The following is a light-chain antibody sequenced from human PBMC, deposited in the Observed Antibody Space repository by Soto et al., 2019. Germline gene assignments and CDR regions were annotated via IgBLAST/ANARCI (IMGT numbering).Light chain of an antibody. CDR3: QHYNNWPPWT. V-gene: IGKV3-15*01. J-gene: IGKJ1*01. Sequence: EIVLTQSPGTLSLSPGERATLSCRASQSMSSSYLAWYQQKPGQAPRLLIYGASIRATGIPARFTGSGSGTEFTLTISSLQSEDFAVYYCQHYNNWPPWTFGQGTKVDIK. CDR2: GAS. CDR1: QSMSSSY.